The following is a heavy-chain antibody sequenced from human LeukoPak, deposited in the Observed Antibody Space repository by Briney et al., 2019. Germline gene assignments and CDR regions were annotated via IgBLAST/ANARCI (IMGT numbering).Heavy chain of an antibody. J-gene: IGHJ4*02. CDR2: IRSKAYGGTT. D-gene: IGHD6-13*01. CDR1: GFTFGDYA. CDR3: TRVGGSSWYGYYFDY. Sequence: PGGSLRLSCTASGFTFGDYAMSWVRQAPGKGLEWVGFIRSKAYGGTTEYAASVKGRFTISRDDSKSIAYLQMNSLKTEDTAVYYCTRVGGSSWYGYYFDYWGQGTLVTVSS. V-gene: IGHV3-49*04.